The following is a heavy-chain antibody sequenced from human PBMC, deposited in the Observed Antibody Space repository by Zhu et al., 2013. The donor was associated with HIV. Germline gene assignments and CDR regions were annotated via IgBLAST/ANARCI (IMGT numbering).Heavy chain of an antibody. Sequence: VQLVQSGAEVKKPGASVKVSCQPSGYTFIGYYIHWVRQAPGQGLEWVGWINPKTGDTNYAQKFQGRVTMTRDTSISTAYLELSSLRSDDTAVYYCARVALPLGVAATFDYWGQGTLVTVSS. J-gene: IGHJ4*02. D-gene: IGHD2-15*01. CDR3: ARVALPLGVAATFDY. CDR1: GYTFIGYY. CDR2: INPKTGDT. V-gene: IGHV1-2*02.